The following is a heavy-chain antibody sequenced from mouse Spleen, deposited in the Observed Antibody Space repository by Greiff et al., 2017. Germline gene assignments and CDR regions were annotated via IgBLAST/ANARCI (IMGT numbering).Heavy chain of an antibody. J-gene: IGHJ2*01. CDR1: GFSLTSYG. V-gene: IGHV2-2*02. CDR2: IWSGGST. CDR3: ASQFITTYYFDY. Sequence: VKLQESGPGLVQPSQSLSITCTVSGFSLTSYGVHWVRQSPGKGLEWLGVIWSGGSTDYNAAFISRLSISKDNSKSQVFFKMNSLQANDTAIYYCASQFITTYYFDYWGQGTTLTVSS. D-gene: IGHD1-1*01.